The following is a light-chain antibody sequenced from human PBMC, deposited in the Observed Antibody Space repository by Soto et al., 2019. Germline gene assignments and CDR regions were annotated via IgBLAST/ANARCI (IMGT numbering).Light chain of an antibody. CDR2: SAS. V-gene: IGKV3-15*01. J-gene: IGKJ2*01. CDR1: QSVSSN. Sequence: IVMTQSPATLSVSPGERVTLSCRASQSVSSNLAWYQQKPGQAPRLLIYSASTRSTGIPARLSGSGSGTEFTLAITSLQSEDFAVYFCQQYVIWPPTFTFGQGTKLEIK. CDR3: QQYVIWPPTFT.